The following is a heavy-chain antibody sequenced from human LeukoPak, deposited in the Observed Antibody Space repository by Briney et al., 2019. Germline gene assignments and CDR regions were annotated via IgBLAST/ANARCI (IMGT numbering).Heavy chain of an antibody. CDR3: ARAPRPSFGAVSYSSGWYFDY. V-gene: IGHV4-4*07. Sequence: PSETLSLTCTVSGGSISSFYWNWIRQPAGKGLEWIGRIYTSGNPNYNPSLKSRVTMSVDTSKNQFSLKLSSVTAADTAVYYCARAPRPSFGAVSYSSGWYFDYWGQGTLVTVSS. D-gene: IGHD6-19*01. CDR2: IYTSGNP. J-gene: IGHJ4*02. CDR1: GGSISSFY.